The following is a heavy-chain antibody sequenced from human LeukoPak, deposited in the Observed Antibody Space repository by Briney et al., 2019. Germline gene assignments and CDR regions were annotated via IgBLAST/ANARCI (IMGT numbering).Heavy chain of an antibody. CDR3: ARGYSSLSCAFD. D-gene: IGHD6-19*01. V-gene: IGHV3-33*01. J-gene: IGHJ3*02. CDR2: IWYDGSTK. CDR1: VFTFNTYG. Sequence: GRSLRLSCAASVFTFNTYGMHWVRQAPGKGLEWVALIWYDGSTKFYADSVKGRFTISRDNSRDTLYLQMDSLSAEDTASYYCARGYSSLSCAFDMGPRDNGHRLF.